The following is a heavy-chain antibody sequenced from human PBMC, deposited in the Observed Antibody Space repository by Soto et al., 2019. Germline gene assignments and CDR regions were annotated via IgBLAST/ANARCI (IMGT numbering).Heavy chain of an antibody. J-gene: IGHJ5*02. V-gene: IGHV4-34*01. CDR3: ARGRRAARRVFSWFDP. CDR2: INHSGST. D-gene: IGHD6-6*01. Sequence: QVQLQQWGAGLLKPSETLSLTCAVYGGSFSGYYWSWIRQPPGKGLEWIGEINHSGSTNYNPSLKSRVTISVDTSKNQFSLTLSSVTAADTAVYYCARGRRAARRVFSWFDPWGQGTLVTVSS. CDR1: GGSFSGYY.